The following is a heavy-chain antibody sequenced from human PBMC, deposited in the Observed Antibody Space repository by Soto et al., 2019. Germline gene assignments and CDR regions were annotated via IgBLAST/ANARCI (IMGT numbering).Heavy chain of an antibody. D-gene: IGHD3-22*01. V-gene: IGHV1-69*01. CDR3: AREGTYDSSEYYFDY. J-gene: IGHJ4*02. CDR1: GGPFSSYA. CDR2: IIPIFGTA. Sequence: GXSVKVAYNASGGPFSSYAVIWVRQAPGQGLEWMGGIIPIFGTANYAQKFQGRVTITADESTSTAYMELSSLRSEDTAVYYCAREGTYDSSEYYFDYWGQGTLVTVPS.